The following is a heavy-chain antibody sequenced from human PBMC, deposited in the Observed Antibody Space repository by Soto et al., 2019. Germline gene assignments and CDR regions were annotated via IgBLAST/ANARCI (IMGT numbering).Heavy chain of an antibody. Sequence: PGGSLRLSCAASGFTVSSNYMSWVRQAPGKGLEWVSVIYSGGSTYYADSVKGRFTISRDNSKNTLYLQMNSLRAEDTAVYYCARAPTIAVAGTADYWGQGTLVTVSS. V-gene: IGHV3-66*01. J-gene: IGHJ4*02. CDR1: GFTVSSNY. D-gene: IGHD6-19*01. CDR2: IYSGGST. CDR3: ARAPTIAVAGTADY.